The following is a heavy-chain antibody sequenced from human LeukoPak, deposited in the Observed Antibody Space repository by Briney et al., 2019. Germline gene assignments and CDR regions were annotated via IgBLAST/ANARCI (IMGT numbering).Heavy chain of an antibody. CDR1: GSSISSYY. J-gene: IGHJ4*02. Sequence: SETLSLTCTVSGSSISSYYWSWIRQPAGKGLEWIGRIYTSGSTNYNPSLKSRVTMSVDTSKNQFSLKLSSVTAADTAVYYCARVMYYYDSSGYYVYYFDYWGQGTLVTVSS. D-gene: IGHD3-22*01. CDR3: ARVMYYYDSSGYYVYYFDY. CDR2: IYTSGST. V-gene: IGHV4-4*07.